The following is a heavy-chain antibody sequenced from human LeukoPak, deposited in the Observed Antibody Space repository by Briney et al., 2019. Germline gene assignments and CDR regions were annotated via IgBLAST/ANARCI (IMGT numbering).Heavy chain of an antibody. Sequence: SETLSLTCAVYGGSFSGYYWSWIRQPPGKGLEWIGEINHSGSTNYNPSLKSRVTISVDTSKNQFSLKPSSVTAADTAVYYCARGRGSYYTPPYFDYWGQGTLVTVSS. CDR3: ARGRGSYYTPPYFDY. D-gene: IGHD1-26*01. V-gene: IGHV4-34*01. J-gene: IGHJ4*02. CDR1: GGSFSGYY. CDR2: INHSGST.